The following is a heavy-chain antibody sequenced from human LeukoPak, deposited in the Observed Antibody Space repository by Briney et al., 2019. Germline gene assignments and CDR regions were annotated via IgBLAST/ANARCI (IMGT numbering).Heavy chain of an antibody. CDR2: IDYSGST. CDR3: ARVAGTNYRRGRDGCNSDY. Sequence: SETLSLTCTVSGGSISSMSYYWGWIRQPPGKGLEWIGSIDYSGSTHYNPSLKSRVTISVDTSKNQFSLRLSSVTAADTAVYYCARVAGTNYRRGRDGCNSDYWGQGTLVTVSS. V-gene: IGHV4-39*01. D-gene: IGHD5-24*01. CDR1: GGSISSMSYY. J-gene: IGHJ4*02.